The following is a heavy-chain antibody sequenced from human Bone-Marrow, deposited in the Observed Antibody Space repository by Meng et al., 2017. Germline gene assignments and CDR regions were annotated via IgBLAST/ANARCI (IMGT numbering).Heavy chain of an antibody. CDR2: INHSGST. J-gene: IGHJ4*02. V-gene: IGHV4-34*01. D-gene: IGHD3-10*01. CDR3: AGISYYYGSGSYYKSYYFDY. Sequence: QRLQWGARLLKTSETLSLTCAVYGGSFSVYYWSWSRQPPGKGLEWIGEINHSGSTNYNPSLKSRVTISVDTSKNQFSLKLSSVTAADTAVYYCAGISYYYGSGSYYKSYYFDYWGQGTLVTVSS. CDR1: GGSFSVYY.